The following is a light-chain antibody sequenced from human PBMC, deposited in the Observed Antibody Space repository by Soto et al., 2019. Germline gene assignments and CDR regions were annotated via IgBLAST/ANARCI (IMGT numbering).Light chain of an antibody. CDR2: EGS. Sequence: QSALTQPASVSGSPGQSITISCTGTSSDVGSYNLVSWYQQHPGKAPKLMIYEGSKRPSGVSNRFSGSKSGNTASLTISGLQAEDEADYYFVSYAGSSTFVVFGGGTKVTVL. V-gene: IGLV2-23*03. CDR1: SSDVGSYNL. CDR3: VSYAGSSTFVV. J-gene: IGLJ2*01.